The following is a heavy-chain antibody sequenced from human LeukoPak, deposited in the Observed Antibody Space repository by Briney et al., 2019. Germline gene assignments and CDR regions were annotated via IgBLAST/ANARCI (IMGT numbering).Heavy chain of an antibody. CDR1: GYTFTSYG. CDR2: ISAYNGNT. D-gene: IGHD3-9*01. V-gene: IGHV1-18*01. J-gene: IGHJ4*02. Sequence: ASVKVSCKASGYTFTSYGISWVRQAPGQGLEWMGWISAYNGNTNYAQKLQGRVTMTTDTSMSTAYMELRSLRSDDTAVYYCAREGGKKYFDWLSPPLGYWGQGTLVTVSS. CDR3: AREGGKKYFDWLSPPLGY.